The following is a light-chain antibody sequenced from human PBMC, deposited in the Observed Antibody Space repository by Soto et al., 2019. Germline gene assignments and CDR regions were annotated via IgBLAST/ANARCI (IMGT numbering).Light chain of an antibody. Sequence: EVVLTQSPATLSLSPGERATLSCRASQSVGTYLAWYQQKPGQTPRLLIYDASNRATDIPARFSGSGSGTDFTHTINSLEPEDFAVYYCQQRYNWITFGQGTRLEIK. V-gene: IGKV3-11*01. J-gene: IGKJ5*01. CDR2: DAS. CDR3: QQRYNWIT. CDR1: QSVGTY.